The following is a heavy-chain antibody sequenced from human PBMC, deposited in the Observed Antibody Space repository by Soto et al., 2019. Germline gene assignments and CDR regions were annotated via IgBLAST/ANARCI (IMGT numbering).Heavy chain of an antibody. D-gene: IGHD6-19*01. V-gene: IGHV3-23*01. CDR1: GFTFSSYA. CDR3: AKHPDDSSGWEYNGFDP. Sequence: GGSLRLSCAASGFTFSSYAMSWVRQAPGKGLEWVSAISGSGGSTYYADSVKGRFTISRDNSKNTLYLQMNSLRAEDTAVYYCAKHPDDSSGWEYNGFDPWGQGTLVT. J-gene: IGHJ5*02. CDR2: ISGSGGST.